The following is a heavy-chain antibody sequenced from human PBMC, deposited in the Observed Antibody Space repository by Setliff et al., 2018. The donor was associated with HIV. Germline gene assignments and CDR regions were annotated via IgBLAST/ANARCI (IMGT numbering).Heavy chain of an antibody. V-gene: IGHV1-8*03. CDR2: MNPISGNT. D-gene: IGHD2-2*01. CDR3: ARDFGGYCSSMSCPGLFDP. J-gene: IGHJ5*02. Sequence: ASVKVSCKTSGYTFTSYDVNWVRQATGQGLEWMGWMNPISGNTGYAQKFQGRVTITTDESTSTAYMELSGLRSEDTAVYYCARDFGGYCSSMSCPGLFDPWGQGTLVTVSS. CDR1: GYTFTSYD.